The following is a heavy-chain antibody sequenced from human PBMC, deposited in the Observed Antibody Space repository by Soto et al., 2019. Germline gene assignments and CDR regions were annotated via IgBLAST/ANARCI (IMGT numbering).Heavy chain of an antibody. Sequence: PSETLSLTCTVSGGSISNFYWSWIRQPPGKGLEWIGYIYYSGTTSYIPSLNSRVTTSVDTSKNQFSLKLNSVTAADTAVYYCWGVVVVSAATNNWFDPWGQGTLVTVSS. CDR2: IYYSGTT. J-gene: IGHJ5*02. D-gene: IGHD2-2*01. CDR3: WGVVVVSAATNNWFDP. V-gene: IGHV4-59*01. CDR1: GGSISNFY.